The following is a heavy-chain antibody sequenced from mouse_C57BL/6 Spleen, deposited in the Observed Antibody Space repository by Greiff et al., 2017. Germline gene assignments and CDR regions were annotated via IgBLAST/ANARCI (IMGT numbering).Heavy chain of an antibody. CDR3: ARGTTVVARYAMDY. D-gene: IGHD1-1*01. Sequence: DVMLVESGGGLVKPGGSLKLSCAASGFTFSDYGMHWVRQAPEKGLEWVAYISSGSSTIYYADTVKGRFTISRDNAKNTLFLQMTSLRSEDTAMYYCARGTTVVARYAMDYWGQGTSVTVSS. V-gene: IGHV5-17*01. CDR2: ISSGSSTI. CDR1: GFTFSDYG. J-gene: IGHJ4*01.